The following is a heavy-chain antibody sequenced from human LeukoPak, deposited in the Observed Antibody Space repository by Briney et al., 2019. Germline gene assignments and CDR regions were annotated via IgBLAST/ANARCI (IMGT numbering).Heavy chain of an antibody. CDR1: GFTFSNAW. CDR3: AYLFFDY. Sequence: GGSLRLSCAASGFTFSNAWMTCVRQAPGKGLEWVGRIKSKTDDGTTDYAAPVKGRFTISRDDSKNTLFLQMNSLKTEDTAVYYCAYLFFDYWGQGALVTVSS. J-gene: IGHJ4*02. CDR2: IKSKTDDGTT. V-gene: IGHV3-15*01. D-gene: IGHD3-16*01.